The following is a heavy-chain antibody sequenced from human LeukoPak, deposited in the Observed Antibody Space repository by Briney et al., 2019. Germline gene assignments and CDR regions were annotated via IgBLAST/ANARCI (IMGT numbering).Heavy chain of an antibody. CDR3: ARDVGFNNGWPA. CDR1: GFIFRTYE. D-gene: IGHD6-19*01. Sequence: PGGSLRLSCVASGFIFRTYEMNWVRQAPGKELEWISYISVGGSDEDYAESVKGRFSISRDNAKNSLFLQMNSLRVEDTAVYYCARDVGFNNGWPAWGQGTLVTVSS. J-gene: IGHJ5*02. V-gene: IGHV3-48*03. CDR2: ISVGGSDE.